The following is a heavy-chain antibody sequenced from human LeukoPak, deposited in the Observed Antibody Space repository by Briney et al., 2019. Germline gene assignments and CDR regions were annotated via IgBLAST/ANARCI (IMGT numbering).Heavy chain of an antibody. Sequence: GGSLRLSCAASGFTFSTYWMHWVRQAPGRGLVWVSRINSDGSSTSYADSVKGRFTISRDNAKNTLFLQMNTLRAEDTAVYYCANDYRSGSFHDFWGQGTLVTVSS. V-gene: IGHV3-74*01. J-gene: IGHJ4*02. CDR2: INSDGSST. CDR3: ANDYRSGSFHDF. D-gene: IGHD3-10*01. CDR1: GFTFSTYW.